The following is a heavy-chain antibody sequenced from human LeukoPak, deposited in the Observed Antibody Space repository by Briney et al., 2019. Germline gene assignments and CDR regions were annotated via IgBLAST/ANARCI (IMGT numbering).Heavy chain of an antibody. CDR1: GFTFSSYA. D-gene: IGHD2-15*01. V-gene: IGHV3-30*18. CDR2: ISYDGSNK. J-gene: IGHJ1*01. Sequence: GGSLRLSCAASGFTFSSYAMTWVRQAPGKGLEWVAVISYDGSNKYYADSVKGRFTISRDNSKNTLYLQMNSLRAEDTAVYYCAKELLFQHWGQGTLVTVSS. CDR3: AKELLFQH.